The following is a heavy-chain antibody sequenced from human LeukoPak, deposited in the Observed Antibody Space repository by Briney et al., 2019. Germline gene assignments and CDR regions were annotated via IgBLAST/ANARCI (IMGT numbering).Heavy chain of an antibody. CDR3: ARAARQGFTMIVVPFFYFDL. J-gene: IGHJ2*01. D-gene: IGHD3-22*01. CDR2: INHSGST. CDR1: GGSISSGASD. Sequence: SGTLSLTCTVSGGSISSGASDWGWIRQHPKRGLEWVGYINHSGSTYYNPSLGSRVTMSVDTSKNQFSLKLSSVTAADSAVYYCARAARQGFTMIVVPFFYFDLWGRGTLVTVSS. V-gene: IGHV4-31*03.